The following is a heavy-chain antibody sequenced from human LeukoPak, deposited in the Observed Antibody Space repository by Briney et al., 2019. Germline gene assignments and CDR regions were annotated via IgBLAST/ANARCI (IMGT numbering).Heavy chain of an antibody. V-gene: IGHV4-4*09. CDR1: GGSMSGGY. D-gene: IGHD4-11*01. Sequence: SETLSLTYTVSGGSMSGGYWSWIRQPPGRGLEWIGYVYTSGSTNYNPSLKSRVTISVDTSKSQFALKLSSVTAADTAVYYCAKSYFDYSTYYSYYFNLWGQGALVTVSS. J-gene: IGHJ4*02. CDR2: VYTSGST. CDR3: AKSYFDYSTYYSYYFNL.